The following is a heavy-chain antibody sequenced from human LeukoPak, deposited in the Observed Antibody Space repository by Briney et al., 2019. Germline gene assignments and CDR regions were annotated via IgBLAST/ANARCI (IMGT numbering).Heavy chain of an antibody. CDR2: IHDSGRT. J-gene: IGHJ6*02. CDR1: SDSIITSSYW. Sequence: SETLSLTCTVSSDSIITSSYWWGWIRQPPGKGLEWIGSIHDSGRTHYNPSLKSRVTISVDTSKNQFSLKLSSVTAADTAVYYCARARRLRQNYYYYGMDVWGQGTTVTVSS. D-gene: IGHD4-17*01. V-gene: IGHV4-39*07. CDR3: ARARRLRQNYYYYGMDV.